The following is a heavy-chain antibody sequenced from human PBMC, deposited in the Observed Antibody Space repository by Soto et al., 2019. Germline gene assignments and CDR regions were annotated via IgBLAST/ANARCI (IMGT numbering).Heavy chain of an antibody. CDR3: ARRARVAPASTGVAFDP. D-gene: IGHD2-2*01. J-gene: IGHJ5*02. Sequence: PSETLSLTCTVSGGSIASGGYYWGWIRQSPEKGLEWIGSVYYGGSTYYNPSLQSRLTMSIDTSKSQFSLNLSSVTAADTAVYFCARRARVAPASTGVAFDPWGQGSLVTVSS. V-gene: IGHV4-39*01. CDR1: GGSIASGGYY. CDR2: VYYGGST.